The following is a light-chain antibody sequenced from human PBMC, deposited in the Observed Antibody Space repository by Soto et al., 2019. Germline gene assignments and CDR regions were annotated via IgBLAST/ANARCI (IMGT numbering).Light chain of an antibody. CDR1: SSNIGSNT. V-gene: IGLV1-44*01. CDR2: GNN. CDR3: AAWDDSPNGPV. Sequence: QSALTQPPSASGTPGQRVTISCSGSSSNIGSNTVNWYQQFPGTAPKLLIYGNNQRPSGVPDRFSGSRSGTSASLAITGLQSDDEADYYCAAWDDSPNGPVFGGGTKLTVL. J-gene: IGLJ3*02.